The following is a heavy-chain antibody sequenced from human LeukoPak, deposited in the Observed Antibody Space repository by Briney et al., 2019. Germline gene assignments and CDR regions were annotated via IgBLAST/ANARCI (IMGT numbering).Heavy chain of an antibody. CDR3: ARGMGTPRELNYGMDV. CDR1: GFTFSSYA. Sequence: GGSLRLSCAASGFTFSSYAMSWVRQAPGKGLEWVSAISGSGGSTYYADSVKGRFTISRDNSKDTLYLQMNSLRAEDTAVYYCARGMGTPRELNYGMDVWCQGTMVTDSS. V-gene: IGHV3-23*01. CDR2: ISGSGGST. J-gene: IGHJ6*02. D-gene: IGHD5-18*01.